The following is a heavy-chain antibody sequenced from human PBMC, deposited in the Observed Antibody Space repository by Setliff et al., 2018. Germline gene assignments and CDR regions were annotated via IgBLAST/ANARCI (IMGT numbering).Heavy chain of an antibody. D-gene: IGHD3-10*01. CDR3: AKNGFGVVALGVNNWFDP. CDR1: GGTFSSYD. J-gene: IGHJ5*02. CDR2: IIPIFGTA. V-gene: IGHV1-69*13. Sequence: GASVKVSCKASGGTFSSYDISWVRQAPGQGLEWMGRIIPIFGTANYAQKFQGRVTITADESTSTAYMELSSLRSEDTAVYYCAKNGFGVVALGVNNWFDPWGQGTLVTVSS.